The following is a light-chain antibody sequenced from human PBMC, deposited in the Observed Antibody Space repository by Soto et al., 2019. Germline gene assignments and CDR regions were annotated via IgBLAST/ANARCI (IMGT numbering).Light chain of an antibody. CDR1: QSVSSSY. CDR3: HQYDSSPLT. CDR2: GAS. Sequence: EIVLTQSPGTLSLSPGERATLSCRASQSVSSSYLAWYQQKPGQAPSLLIYGASSRATGIPDRFSGSGSGTDFTLTISRLEPEDFAVYYCHQYDSSPLTFGRGTKV. J-gene: IGKJ4*01. V-gene: IGKV3-20*01.